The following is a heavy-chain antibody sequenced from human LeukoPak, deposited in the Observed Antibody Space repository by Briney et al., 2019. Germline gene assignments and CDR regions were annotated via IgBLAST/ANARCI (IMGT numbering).Heavy chain of an antibody. Sequence: GGSLRLSCGASGFSFSNFWMSWIRQAPGKGLERVANMNPDGSATYYLDSVEGRFTISRDNAKTSVYLQMNSLRPDDTAVYYCARTLVEVPGHSDLFDFWGQGTLVTVSS. CDR2: MNPDGSAT. D-gene: IGHD2-2*01. V-gene: IGHV3-7*01. CDR3: ARTLVEVPGHSDLFDF. CDR1: GFSFSNFW. J-gene: IGHJ4*02.